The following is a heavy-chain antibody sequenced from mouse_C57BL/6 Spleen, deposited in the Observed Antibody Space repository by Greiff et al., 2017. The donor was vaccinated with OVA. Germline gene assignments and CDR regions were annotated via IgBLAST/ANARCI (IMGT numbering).Heavy chain of an antibody. CDR2: ISYDGSN. V-gene: IGHV3-6*01. J-gene: IGHJ4*01. D-gene: IGHD1-1*01. CDR3: AREVYYGSSPYYYAMDY. Sequence: ESGPGLVKPSQSLSLTCSVTGYSITSGYYWNWIRQFPGNKLEWMGYISYDGSNNYNPSLKNRISITRDTSKNQFFLKLNSVTTEDTATYYCAREVYYGSSPYYYAMDYWGQGTSVTVSS. CDR1: GYSITSGYY.